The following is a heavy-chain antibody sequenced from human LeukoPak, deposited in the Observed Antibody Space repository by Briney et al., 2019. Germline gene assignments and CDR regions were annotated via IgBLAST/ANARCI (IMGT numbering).Heavy chain of an antibody. D-gene: IGHD6-13*01. V-gene: IGHV4-34*01. CDR2: INHSGST. Sequence: SDTLSLTCAVYGGSFSGYYWGWIRQPPGKGLEWIGEINHSGSTNYNPSLKSRVTISVDTSKNQFSLKLSSVTAADTAVYYCARRWSIYYFDYWGQGTLVTVSS. J-gene: IGHJ4*02. CDR1: GGSFSGYY. CDR3: ARRWSIYYFDY.